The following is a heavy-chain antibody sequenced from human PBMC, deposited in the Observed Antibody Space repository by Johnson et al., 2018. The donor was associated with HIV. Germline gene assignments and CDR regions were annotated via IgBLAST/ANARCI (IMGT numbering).Heavy chain of an antibody. V-gene: IGHV3-33*08. CDR2: IWYDGTNK. J-gene: IGHJ3*02. CDR1: GFTFSTYG. CDR3: AKGGVYDPYDAFDI. D-gene: IGHD5/OR15-5a*01. Sequence: HVQLVESGGGLVQPGRSLRLSCAASGFTFSTYGMHWVRQAPGMGLEWVALIWYDGTNKYYADSVKGRFTISRDNSKNTLYLQMNSLRVEDTALYYCAKGGVYDPYDAFDIWGQGTMVTVSS.